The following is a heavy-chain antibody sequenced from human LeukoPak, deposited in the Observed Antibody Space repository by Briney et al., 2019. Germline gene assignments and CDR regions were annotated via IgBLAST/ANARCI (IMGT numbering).Heavy chain of an antibody. D-gene: IGHD1-26*01. CDR1: GFTFSSYS. CDR2: ISSRSGAI. CDR3: ARGGSYYTAFDI. V-gene: IGHV3-48*01. Sequence: PGGSLRLSCAASGFTFSSYSMNWVRQAPGKGLEWISYISSRSGAIYYADSVKGRFAISRDNAKNSQYLQMNSLRAEDTAVYSCARGGSYYTAFDIWGQGAMVTVSS. J-gene: IGHJ3*02.